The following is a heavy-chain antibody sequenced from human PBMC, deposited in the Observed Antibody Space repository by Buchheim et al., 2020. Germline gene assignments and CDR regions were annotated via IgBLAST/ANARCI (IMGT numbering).Heavy chain of an antibody. Sequence: QEQLVESGGGVVQPGRSLRLSCVASGFTFSSCGMHWVRQAPGKGLEWVAVIWTDGSKKDYADSVKGRFTISRDNSKNTLYLQMNSLRAEDTAVYYCAKEWFGELGGFDYWGQGTL. CDR1: GFTFSSCG. V-gene: IGHV3-33*06. CDR2: IWTDGSKK. D-gene: IGHD3-10*01. CDR3: AKEWFGELGGFDY. J-gene: IGHJ4*02.